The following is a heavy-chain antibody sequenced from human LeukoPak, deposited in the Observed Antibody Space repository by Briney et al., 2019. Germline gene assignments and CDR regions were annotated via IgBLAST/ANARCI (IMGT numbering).Heavy chain of an antibody. CDR3: ARDRYYDILTGYSHELDY. D-gene: IGHD3-9*01. CDR1: GFTFSSYS. CDR2: ISSSGSYI. Sequence: GGSLRLSCAASGFTFSSYSMNWVRQAPGKGLEWVSSISSSGSYIYYADSVKGRFTISRDNAKNSLYLQMNSLRAEDTAVYYCARDRYYDILTGYSHELDYWGQGTLVTVSS. V-gene: IGHV3-21*01. J-gene: IGHJ4*02.